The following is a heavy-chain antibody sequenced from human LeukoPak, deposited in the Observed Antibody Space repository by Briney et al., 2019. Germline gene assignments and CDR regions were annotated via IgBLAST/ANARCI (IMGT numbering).Heavy chain of an antibody. CDR1: GGSISSGGYY. CDR3: ARTYYYDSSGYYIFDY. Sequence: KPSETLSLTCTASGGSISSGGYYWSWIRQHPGKGLEWIGYIYYSGSTYYNPSLKSRVTISVDTSKNQFSLKLSPVTAADTAVYYCARTYYYDSSGYYIFDYWGQGTLVTVSS. D-gene: IGHD3-22*01. V-gene: IGHV4-31*03. CDR2: IYYSGST. J-gene: IGHJ4*02.